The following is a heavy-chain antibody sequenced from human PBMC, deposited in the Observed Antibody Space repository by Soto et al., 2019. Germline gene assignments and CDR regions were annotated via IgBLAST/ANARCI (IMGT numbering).Heavy chain of an antibody. D-gene: IGHD6-19*01. CDR3: VAVDYGDY. CDR2: INAGNGNT. V-gene: IGHV1-3*01. CDR1: GYTFTSYA. Sequence: QVQLVQSGAEVKKPGASVKVSCKTSGYTFTSYAVHWARQAPGQRLEWMGWINAGNGNTEYSQKCQGRVIFTRDTSASTAHMELSSLRSEDTAVYFCVAVDYGDYWGQGALVTVSS. J-gene: IGHJ4*02.